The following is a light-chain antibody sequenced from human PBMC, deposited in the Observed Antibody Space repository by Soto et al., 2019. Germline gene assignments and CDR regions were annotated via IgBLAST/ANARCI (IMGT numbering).Light chain of an antibody. Sequence: QSVLTQPPSVSGAPGQRVTISCTGSSSNIGAGYDVHWYQQLPGTAPKLLIYANINRPSGVPDRFSGSKSGTSASLAITGLQAEDEADYYCGAWDSTLMAVVFGGGTKLTVL. J-gene: IGLJ2*01. CDR1: SSNIGAGYD. CDR2: ANI. V-gene: IGLV1-40*01. CDR3: GAWDSTLMAVV.